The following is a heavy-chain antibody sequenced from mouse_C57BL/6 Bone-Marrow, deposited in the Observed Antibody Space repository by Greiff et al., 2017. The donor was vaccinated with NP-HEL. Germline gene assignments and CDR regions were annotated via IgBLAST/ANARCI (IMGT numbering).Heavy chain of an antibody. D-gene: IGHD1-1*01. V-gene: IGHV6-3*01. CDR3: TEALTTVVATD. CDR1: GFTFSNYW. J-gene: IGHJ2*01. CDR2: IRLKSDNYAT. Sequence: EVKLLESGGGLVQPGGSMKLSCVASGFTFSNYWMNWVRQSPEKGLEWVAQIRLKSDNYATHYAESVKGRFTISRDDSKSSVYLQMNNLRAEDTGIYYCTEALTTVVATDWGQGTTLTVSS.